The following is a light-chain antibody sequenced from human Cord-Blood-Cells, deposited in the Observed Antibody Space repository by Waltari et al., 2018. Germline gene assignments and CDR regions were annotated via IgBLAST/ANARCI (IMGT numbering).Light chain of an antibody. J-gene: IGLJ2*01. Sequence: QSALTQPASVSGSPGQSITISCTGTRSDVGGYNYVSWYQQHPGKAPKLMIYDVSKRPSGVSNRFSGSKSGNTASLTISGLQAEDEADYYCSSYTSSSTPMVFGGGTKLTVL. V-gene: IGLV2-14*01. CDR1: RSDVGGYNY. CDR3: SSYTSSSTPMV. CDR2: DVS.